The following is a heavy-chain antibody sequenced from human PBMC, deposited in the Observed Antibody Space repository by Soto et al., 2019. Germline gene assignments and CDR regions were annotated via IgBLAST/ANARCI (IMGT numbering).Heavy chain of an antibody. D-gene: IGHD3-10*01. CDR2: INPKGGGT. CDR3: ARAVHTMIQGVRFRVDQ. Sequence: ASVKVSCKASGYTFTAYYIHWVLQAPGEGLEWMGWINPKGGGTKYAQKFEGRVTMTRDTSINTAYMELTRLTSDDTAVYYCARAVHTMIQGVRFRVDQWGQGTLVTVSS. J-gene: IGHJ4*02. V-gene: IGHV1-2*02. CDR1: GYTFTAYY.